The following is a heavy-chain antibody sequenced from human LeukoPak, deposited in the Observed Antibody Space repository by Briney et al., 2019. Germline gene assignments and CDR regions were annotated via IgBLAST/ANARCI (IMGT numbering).Heavy chain of an antibody. V-gene: IGHV3-21*01. CDR3: ARGIAARPNWFDP. J-gene: IGHJ5*02. Sequence: GGSLRLSCAASGFKFSSYAMTWVRQAPGQGLEWVSAISGSGDDTYYADSEKGRFTISRDNAKNSLYLQMNSLRAEDTAVYYCARGIAARPNWFDPWGQGTLVTVSS. D-gene: IGHD6-6*01. CDR2: ISGSGDDT. CDR1: GFKFSSYA.